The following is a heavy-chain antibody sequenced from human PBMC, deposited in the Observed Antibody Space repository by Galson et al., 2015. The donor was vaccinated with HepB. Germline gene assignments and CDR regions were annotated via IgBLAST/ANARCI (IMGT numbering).Heavy chain of an antibody. J-gene: IGHJ6*02. CDR3: ARTVSTIIAAAGTYGMDV. CDR1: GYSFTSYW. V-gene: IGHV5-10-1*01. Sequence: QSGAEVKKPGESLRISCKGSGYSFTSYWISWVRQMPGKGLEWMGRIDPSDSYTNYSPSFQGHVTISADKSISTAYLQWSSLKASDTAMYYCARTVSTIIAAAGTYGMDVWGQGTTVTVSS. D-gene: IGHD6-13*01. CDR2: IDPSDSYT.